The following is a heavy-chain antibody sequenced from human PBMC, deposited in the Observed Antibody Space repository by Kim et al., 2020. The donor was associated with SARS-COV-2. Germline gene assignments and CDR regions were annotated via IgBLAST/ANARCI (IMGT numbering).Heavy chain of an antibody. V-gene: IGHV3-7*01. CDR2: IKQDGSEK. CDR1: GFTFSSYW. J-gene: IGHJ6*02. Sequence: GGSLRLSCAASGFTFSSYWMSWVRQAPGKGLEWVANIKQDGSEKDYVDSVKGRFTISRDNAKNSLYLQMNSLRAEDTAVYYCARDGEDAMVRGVIIPHYYYYGMDVWGQGTTVTVSS. D-gene: IGHD3-10*01. CDR3: ARDGEDAMVRGVIIPHYYYYGMDV.